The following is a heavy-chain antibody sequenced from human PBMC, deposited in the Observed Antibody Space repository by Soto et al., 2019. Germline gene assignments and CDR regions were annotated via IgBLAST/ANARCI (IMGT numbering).Heavy chain of an antibody. CDR3: ASHSGVAALGGLDH. CDR1: GGSFTSDY. D-gene: IGHD2-8*01. J-gene: IGHJ4*02. Sequence: QVQLQESGPGLVKPSETLSLTCTVSGGSFTSDYWSWIRQPPGKGLQWIGYIYYNGTTNYNPSLKSRLTISQDTAKVQISLELTSLTAADTAVYYCASHSGVAALGGLDHWGQGTLVTVSS. V-gene: IGHV4-59*08. CDR2: IYYNGTT.